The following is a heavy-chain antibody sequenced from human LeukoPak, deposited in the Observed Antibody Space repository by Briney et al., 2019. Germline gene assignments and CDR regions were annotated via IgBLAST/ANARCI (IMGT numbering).Heavy chain of an antibody. CDR3: AKGRGLAVRPPNEGFFDQ. CDR2: ISGSGSDT. D-gene: IGHD6-6*01. Sequence: GGSLRLSCATSKFNFINYGLTWVRQAPGKGLEWVSSISGSGSDTQYAASVQGRFTISRDNSKNTLYLQMNSLRLDDTAVYYCAKGRGLAVRPPNEGFFDQWGLGTLVTVSS. CDR1: KFNFINYG. J-gene: IGHJ4*02. V-gene: IGHV3-23*01.